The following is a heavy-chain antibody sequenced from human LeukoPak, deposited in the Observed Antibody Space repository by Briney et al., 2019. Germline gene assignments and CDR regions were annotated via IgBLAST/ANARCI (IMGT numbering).Heavy chain of an antibody. V-gene: IGHV7-4-1*02. J-gene: IGHJ4*02. CDR2: INTNTGTP. Sequence: ASVKVSCKASGYTFTIYAMSWVRQAPGQGLEWLGWINTNTGTPTYAQGFTGRFVFSLDTSVSTAYLQISSLKAEDTAVYYCARVHIAAAASLGYWGQGTLVTVS. D-gene: IGHD6-13*01. CDR3: ARVHIAAAASLGY. CDR1: GYTFTIYA.